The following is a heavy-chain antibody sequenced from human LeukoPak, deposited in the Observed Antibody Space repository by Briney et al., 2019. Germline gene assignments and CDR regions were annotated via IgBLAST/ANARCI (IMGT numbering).Heavy chain of an antibody. V-gene: IGHV3-30*03. J-gene: IGHJ4*02. D-gene: IGHD3-9*01. CDR2: ISYDGSNK. CDR1: GFTFSSYG. Sequence: PGGSLRLSCAASGFTFSSYGMHWVRQAPGKGLEWVAVISYDGSNKYYADSVKGRFTISRDNSKNTLYLQMNSLRAEDTAVYYCARGMGLILTGHYYFDYWGQGTLVTVSS. CDR3: ARGMGLILTGHYYFDY.